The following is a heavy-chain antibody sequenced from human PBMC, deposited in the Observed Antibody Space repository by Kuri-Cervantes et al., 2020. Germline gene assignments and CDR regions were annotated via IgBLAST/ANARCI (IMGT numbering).Heavy chain of an antibody. CDR2: FTYEGSVR. CDR3: AREVDAFDL. Sequence: GASLKISCAASGFIFSSYGMHWVRQPPGKGLEWVAVFTYEGSVRYYADSVNGRFIISIDNSKNTLDLQMNSLRADDTAVYYCAREVDAFDLWGQGTMVTVSS. V-gene: IGHV3-30*06. CDR1: GFIFSSYG. J-gene: IGHJ3*01.